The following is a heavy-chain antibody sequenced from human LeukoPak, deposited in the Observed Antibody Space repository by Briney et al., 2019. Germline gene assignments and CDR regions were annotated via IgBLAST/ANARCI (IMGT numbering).Heavy chain of an antibody. J-gene: IGHJ4*02. V-gene: IGHV5-10-1*01. D-gene: IGHD5-12*01. CDR1: GYSFTSYW. CDR3: AKRPRYSGYTFDY. CDR2: IDPSDSYT. Sequence: GESLKISCKGSGYSFTSYWISWVRQMPGKGLEWMGRIDPSDSYTNYSPSFQGHVTISADKSISTAYLQWSSLKASDTAMYYCAKRPRYSGYTFDYWGQGTLVTVSS.